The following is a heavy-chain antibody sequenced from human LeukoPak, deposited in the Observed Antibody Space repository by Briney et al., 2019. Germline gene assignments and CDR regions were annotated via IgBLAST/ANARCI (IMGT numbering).Heavy chain of an antibody. CDR3: AKDIVVVVAATIGMDV. CDR2: ISGSGGST. D-gene: IGHD2-15*01. Sequence: GGSLRLSCAASGFTFSSYAMSWVRQAPGKGLEWVSAISGSGGSTYYADSVTGRFTISRDNSKNTLYLQMNSLRAEDTAVYYCAKDIVVVVAATIGMDVWGKGTTVTVSS. V-gene: IGHV3-23*01. CDR1: GFTFSSYA. J-gene: IGHJ6*04.